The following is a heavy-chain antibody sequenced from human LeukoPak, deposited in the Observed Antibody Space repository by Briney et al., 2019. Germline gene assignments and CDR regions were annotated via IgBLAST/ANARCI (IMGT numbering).Heavy chain of an antibody. CDR1: GFTFSSYG. Sequence: GGSLRLSCAASGFTFSSYGMHWVRQAPGKGLEWVAYIQKDGSNEQYADAVKGRFRISRDSSKNILYLQMNSLRAEDTAVYYCARDNYDSSTPYYFDYWGQGTLVTVSS. CDR2: IQKDGSNE. J-gene: IGHJ4*02. D-gene: IGHD3-22*01. V-gene: IGHV3-30*02. CDR3: ARDNYDSSTPYYFDY.